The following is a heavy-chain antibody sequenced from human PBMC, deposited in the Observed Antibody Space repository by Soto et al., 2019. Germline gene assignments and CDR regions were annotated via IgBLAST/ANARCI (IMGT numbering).Heavy chain of an antibody. CDR1: GFTFNDYA. J-gene: IGHJ4*02. Sequence: GGSLRLSCAASGFTFNDYAMHWVRQAPGKGLEWVAVISYDGSNTFYADSVKGRFTISRDNSKNTLYLQMNSLRTEDTAMYYCARDLTYYDFWSAFYRGDFDYWGQGTLVTVSS. V-gene: IGHV3-30-3*01. D-gene: IGHD3-3*01. CDR2: ISYDGSNT. CDR3: ARDLTYYDFWSAFYRGDFDY.